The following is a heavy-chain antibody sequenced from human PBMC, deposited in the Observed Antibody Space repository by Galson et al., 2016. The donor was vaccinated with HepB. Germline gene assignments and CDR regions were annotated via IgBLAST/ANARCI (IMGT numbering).Heavy chain of an antibody. CDR2: ISGSNSYI. CDR3: TRHLNPGYSSSWYFWFDP. J-gene: IGHJ5*02. D-gene: IGHD6-13*01. V-gene: IGHV3-21*04. Sequence: SLRLSCAASGFTFSSYSMNWVRQAPGKGLEWVSSISGSNSYIYYADSVKGRFTTSRDNAKNSLYLQMNSLRAEDTAVYYCTRHLNPGYSSSWYFWFDPWGQGTLVTVSS. CDR1: GFTFSSYS.